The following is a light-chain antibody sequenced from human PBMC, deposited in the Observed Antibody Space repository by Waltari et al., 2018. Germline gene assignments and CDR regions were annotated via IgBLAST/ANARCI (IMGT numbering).Light chain of an antibody. Sequence: EIVLTQSPATLSLSPGESATLSCRASQSVNKYLDWFQQKPGQAPRLLIYGASNRAAGIPARFSGSGSGTDFTLTSSSLEREDVAVYYCLKRAGGPLFGGGTKVE. CDR3: LKRAGGPL. CDR2: GAS. J-gene: IGKJ4*01. CDR1: QSVNKY. V-gene: IGKV3-11*01.